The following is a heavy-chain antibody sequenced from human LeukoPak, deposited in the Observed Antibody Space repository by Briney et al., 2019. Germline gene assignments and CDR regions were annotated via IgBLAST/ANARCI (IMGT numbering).Heavy chain of an antibody. CDR3: ARDLGSSSWSPPDY. CDR1: GFTFSSYA. CDR2: ISYDGRNK. Sequence: GGSLRLSCAASGFTFSSYAMHWVRQAPGKGLEWVAVISYDGRNKYYADSVKGRFTISRDNSKNTLYLQMNSLRAEDTAVYYCARDLGSSSWSPPDYWGQGTLVTVSS. D-gene: IGHD6-13*01. V-gene: IGHV3-30*04. J-gene: IGHJ4*02.